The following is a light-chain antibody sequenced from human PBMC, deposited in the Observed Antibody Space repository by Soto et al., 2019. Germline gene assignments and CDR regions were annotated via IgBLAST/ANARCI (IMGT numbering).Light chain of an antibody. CDR3: SSYTSSSTRV. J-gene: IGLJ3*02. CDR2: DVS. V-gene: IGLV2-14*01. Sequence: QSVLTQPASVSGSPGQSITISCTGTSSDVGGYNYVSWYQQHPGKAPKLMIYDVSNRPSGVSNRFSGSKSSNTASLTISGLQAEDEVDYYSSSYTSSSTRVFGGGTKLTVL. CDR1: SSDVGGYNY.